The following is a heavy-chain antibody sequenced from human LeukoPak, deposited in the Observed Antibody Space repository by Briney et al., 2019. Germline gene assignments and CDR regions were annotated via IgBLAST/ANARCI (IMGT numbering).Heavy chain of an antibody. J-gene: IGHJ4*02. CDR3: ASLYSSGWQLGDY. CDR1: GGSISSSSYY. Sequence: PSQTLSHTCTVSGGSISSSSYYWGWIRQPPGKGLEWIGTIYYGGSTYYNPSLKSRVTISVDTSKNQFSLKLSSVTAADTAVYYCASLYSSGWQLGDYWGQGTLVTVSS. CDR2: IYYGGST. D-gene: IGHD6-19*01. V-gene: IGHV4-39*01.